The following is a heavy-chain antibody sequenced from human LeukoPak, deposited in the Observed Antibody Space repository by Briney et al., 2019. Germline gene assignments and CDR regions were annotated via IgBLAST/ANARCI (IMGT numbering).Heavy chain of an antibody. D-gene: IGHD4-23*01. V-gene: IGHV3-48*04. Sequence: SGGSLRLSCAASGFTFSSYSMNWVRQAPGKGLEWVSYISSSSSTIYYADSVKGRFTISRDNAKNSLYLQMNSLRAEDTALYYCAKDITYDGGNPTVDYWGQGTLVTVSS. CDR1: GFTFSSYS. CDR3: AKDITYDGGNPTVDY. J-gene: IGHJ4*02. CDR2: ISSSSSTI.